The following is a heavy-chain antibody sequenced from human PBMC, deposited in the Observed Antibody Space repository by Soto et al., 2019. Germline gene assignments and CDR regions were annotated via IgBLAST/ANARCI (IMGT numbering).Heavy chain of an antibody. CDR1: GGSFSGYY. D-gene: IGHD5-18*01. CDR3: SRGLQLWLRKTPRFDY. CDR2: INHSGST. J-gene: IGHJ4*02. Sequence: QVQLQQWGAGLLKPSETLSLTCAVYGGSFSGYYWSWIRQPPGKGLEWIGEINHSGSTNYNPSLKSRVTISVDTSKNQCSLKLSSVTAADTAVYYCSRGLQLWLRKTPRFDYWGQGTLVTVSS. V-gene: IGHV4-34*01.